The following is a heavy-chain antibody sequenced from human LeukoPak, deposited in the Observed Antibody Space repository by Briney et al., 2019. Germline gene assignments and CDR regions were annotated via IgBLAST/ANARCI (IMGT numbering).Heavy chain of an antibody. V-gene: IGHV4-30-2*01. CDR3: ARLEGAKYYFDY. Sequence: SETLSLTCAVSGGSISNNDYSWSWIRQPPGKGLEWIGYIFHSGSSYYSPSLRSRVTMSVDRSKNQFSLKLSSVTAADTAVYYCARLEGAKYYFDYWGQGTLVTVAS. D-gene: IGHD1-26*01. CDR1: GGSISNNDYS. J-gene: IGHJ4*02. CDR2: IFHSGSS.